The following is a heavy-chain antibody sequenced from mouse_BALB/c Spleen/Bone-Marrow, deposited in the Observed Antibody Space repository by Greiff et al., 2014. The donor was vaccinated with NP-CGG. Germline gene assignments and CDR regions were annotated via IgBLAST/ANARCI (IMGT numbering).Heavy chain of an antibody. D-gene: IGHD2-3*01. J-gene: IGHJ3*01. Sequence: EVKLMESGGGLVKPGGSLKLSCAASGFTFSDYYMYWVRQTPEKRLEWVATISDGGSYTYYPDSVKGRFTISRDNAKNNLYLQMSSLKSEDTAMYYCARDRGYWGFVYWGQGALVTVSA. CDR3: ARDRGYWGFVY. V-gene: IGHV5-4*02. CDR1: GFTFSDYY. CDR2: ISDGGSYT.